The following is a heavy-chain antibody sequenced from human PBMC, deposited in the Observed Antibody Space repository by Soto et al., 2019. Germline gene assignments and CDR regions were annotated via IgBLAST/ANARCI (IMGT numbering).Heavy chain of an antibody. D-gene: IGHD1-26*01. CDR1: GFTFSSYS. CDR2: ISSSSSYI. V-gene: IGHV3-21*01. CDR3: ARGPSGSYDYYGMDV. Sequence: PGGSLRLSCAASGFTFSSYSMNWVRQAPGKGLEWVSSISSSSSYIYYADSVKGRFTISRDNAKNSLYLQMNSLRAEDTAVYYCARGPSGSYDYYGMDVWGQGTTVTVS. J-gene: IGHJ6*02.